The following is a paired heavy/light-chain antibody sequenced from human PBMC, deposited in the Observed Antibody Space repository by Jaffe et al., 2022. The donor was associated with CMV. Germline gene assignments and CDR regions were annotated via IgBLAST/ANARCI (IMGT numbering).Light chain of an antibody. CDR1: QSISSY. CDR2: AAS. Sequence: DIQMTQSPSSLSASVGDRVTITCRASQSISSYLNWYQQKPGKAPKLLIYAASSLQSGVPSRFSGSGSGTDFTLTISSLQPEDFATYYCQQSYSTLLYTFGQGTKLEIK. J-gene: IGKJ2*01. V-gene: IGKV1-39*01. CDR3: QQSYSTLLYT.
Heavy chain of an antibody. V-gene: IGHV3-11*06. Sequence: QVQLVESGGGLVKPGGSLRLSCAASGFTFSDYYMSWIRQAPGKGLEWVSYISSSSSYTNYADSVKGRFTISRDNAKNSLYLQMNSLRAEDTAVYYCARGNSWLERENSFDYWGQGTLVTVSS. CDR3: ARGNSWLERENSFDY. J-gene: IGHJ4*02. CDR2: ISSSSSYT. CDR1: GFTFSDYY. D-gene: IGHD2-2*01.